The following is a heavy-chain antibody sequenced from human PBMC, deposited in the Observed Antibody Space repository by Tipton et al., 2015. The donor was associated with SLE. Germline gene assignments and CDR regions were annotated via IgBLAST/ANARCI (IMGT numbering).Heavy chain of an antibody. V-gene: IGHV1-18*01. CDR3: ASGIRTYFDY. J-gene: IGHJ4*02. Sequence: QSGPEVKKPGASVKVSCKASGYTFTTYGISWVRQAPGQGLEWMGWISAYNGNTNYAQNLQDRVTMTTDTSTSTAYMELRSLRSDDTAVYFCASGIRTYFDYWGQGTLVTVSS. CDR1: GYTFTTYG. CDR2: ISAYNGNT. D-gene: IGHD1-26*01.